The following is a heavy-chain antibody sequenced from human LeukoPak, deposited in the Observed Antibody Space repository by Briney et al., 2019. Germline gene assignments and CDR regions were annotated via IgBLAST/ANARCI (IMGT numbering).Heavy chain of an antibody. D-gene: IGHD6-6*01. CDR3: ATAEQLA. CDR1: GDTLTEIS. J-gene: IGHJ5*02. V-gene: IGHV1-24*01. Sequence: GASLKVSSRVSGDTLTEISIHWVRQTPGKGLEWMGGLHPEDREVIYAQKFQGRVTMTEDSSTDTAYMDLRSLRSEDMAVYFCATAEQLAWGQGTLVTVSS. CDR2: LHPEDREV.